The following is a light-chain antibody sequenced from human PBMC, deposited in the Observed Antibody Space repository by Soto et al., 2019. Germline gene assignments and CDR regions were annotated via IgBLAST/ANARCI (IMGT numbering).Light chain of an antibody. J-gene: IGLJ2*01. CDR2: DVS. V-gene: IGLV2-11*01. CDR3: CTYAGSYVV. Sequence: QSALTQPRSVSGSPGQSVTISCTGTSSDVGGYNYVSWYQQHPGKAPKLMIYDVSKRPSGVPYRFSGSKSGNTASLTISGLQAEDEADYYCCTYAGSYVVFGGGTKVTVL. CDR1: SSDVGGYNY.